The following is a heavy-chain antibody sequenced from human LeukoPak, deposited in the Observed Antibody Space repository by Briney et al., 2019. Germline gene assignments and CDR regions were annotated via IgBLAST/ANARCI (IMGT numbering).Heavy chain of an antibody. V-gene: IGHV1-46*01. CDR1: GYTFTSYY. CDR2: INPSGGST. D-gene: IGHD6-19*01. CDR3: AGVYSSGWYRRYDWYY. Sequence: ASVKVSCKASGYTFTSYYMHWVRQAPGQGLEWMGIINPSGGSTSYAQKFQGRVTMTRDTSTSTVYMELSSLRSEDTAVYYCAGVYSSGWYRRYDWYYWGQGTLVTVSS. J-gene: IGHJ4*02.